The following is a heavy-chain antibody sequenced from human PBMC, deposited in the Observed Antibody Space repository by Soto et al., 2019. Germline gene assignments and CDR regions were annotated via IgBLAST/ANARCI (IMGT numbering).Heavy chain of an antibody. J-gene: IGHJ4*02. V-gene: IGHV1-69*13. CDR2: IIPIFGTA. D-gene: IGHD3-3*01. CDR1: GGTFSSYA. Sequence: SVKVSCKASGGTFSSYAISWVRQAPGQGLEWMGGIIPIFGTANYAQKFQCRVTITADESTSTAYMELSSLRSEDTAVYYCARGGPSYYDFWSGYSRFFDYWGQGTLVTVSS. CDR3: ARGGPSYYDFWSGYSRFFDY.